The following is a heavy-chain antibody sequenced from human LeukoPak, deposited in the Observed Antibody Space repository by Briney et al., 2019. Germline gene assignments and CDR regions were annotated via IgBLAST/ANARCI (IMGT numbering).Heavy chain of an antibody. CDR2: IWYDGSNK. Sequence: GRSERLSCAASGFTFSSYGMHWVRQAPGKGLEWVAVIWYDGSNKYYADSVKARFTISRDNSKNTLYLQMNSLRAEDTAVYYCARGHYYDSSGPFDYWGQGSPVSLYS. D-gene: IGHD3-22*01. CDR1: GFTFSSYG. J-gene: IGHJ4*02. CDR3: ARGHYYDSSGPFDY. V-gene: IGHV3-33*01.